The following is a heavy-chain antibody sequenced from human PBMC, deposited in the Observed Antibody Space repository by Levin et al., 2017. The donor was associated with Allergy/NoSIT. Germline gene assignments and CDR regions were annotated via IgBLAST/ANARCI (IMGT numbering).Heavy chain of an antibody. CDR3: VRAPATSSAVGMF. CDR2: INTDGSTT. D-gene: IGHD2-2*01. V-gene: IGHV3-74*01. J-gene: IGHJ4*02. Sequence: GGSLRLSCAASGFSFSTYWMHWVRQVPGKGLVWVSRINTDGSTTTYADSVKGRFTISRDNAKNTLFLQMNSLRVDDTAVYYCVRAPATSSAVGMFWGQGTLVTVSS. CDR1: GFSFSTYW.